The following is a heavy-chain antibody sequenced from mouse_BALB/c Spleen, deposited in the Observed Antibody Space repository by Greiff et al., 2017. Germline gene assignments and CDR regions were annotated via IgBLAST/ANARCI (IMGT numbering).Heavy chain of an antibody. CDR1: GFTFSSYG. CDR2: ISSGGSYT. V-gene: IGHV5-6*01. CDR3: ARRGITMAMDY. Sequence: EVQRVESGGDLVKPGGSLKLSCAASGFTFSSYGMSWVRQTPDKRLEWVATISSGGSYTYYPDSVKGRFTISRDNAKNTLYLQMSSLKSEDTAMYYCARRGITMAMDYWGQGTSVTVSS. J-gene: IGHJ4*01. D-gene: IGHD2-4*01.